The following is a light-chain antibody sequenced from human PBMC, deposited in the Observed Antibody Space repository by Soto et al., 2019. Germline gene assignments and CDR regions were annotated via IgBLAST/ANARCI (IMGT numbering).Light chain of an antibody. CDR1: QSVTSSY. J-gene: IGKJ4*01. V-gene: IGKV3-20*01. Sequence: EIVLTQSPGTLSLSPGERGTLSCRASQSVTSSYLAWYQQKPGQAPSLLIYGASSRATGIPDRFSGSGSGTDFTLTISRLEPEDFAVYYCQQYGSSPLTFGGGTKVEIK. CDR2: GAS. CDR3: QQYGSSPLT.